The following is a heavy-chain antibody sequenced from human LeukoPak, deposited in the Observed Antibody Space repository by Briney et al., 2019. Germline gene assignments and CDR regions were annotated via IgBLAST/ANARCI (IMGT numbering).Heavy chain of an antibody. Sequence: ASVKVSCKASGYTFTSYGISWVRQAPGQGLEWMGWISAYNGNTNYAQKLQGRVTMTTDTSTSTAYMELRSLRSDDTAVYYCARDTYYEFWSGYHFYFDYWGQGTLVTVSS. CDR2: ISAYNGNT. D-gene: IGHD3-3*01. J-gene: IGHJ4*02. CDR3: ARDTYYEFWSGYHFYFDY. V-gene: IGHV1-18*01. CDR1: GYTFTSYG.